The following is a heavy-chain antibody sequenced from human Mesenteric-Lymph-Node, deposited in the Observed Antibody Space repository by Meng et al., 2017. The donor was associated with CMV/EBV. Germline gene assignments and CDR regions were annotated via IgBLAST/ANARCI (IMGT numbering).Heavy chain of an antibody. V-gene: IGHV3-23*01. Sequence: GESLKISCAASGFTFISYAISWVRQAPGKGLEWVSLISGGVGNRYYAESVRGRFIISRDNSKGTVYLQINSLRADDTAVYYCARHSGTCAKDTPDHWGQGTLVTVSS. CDR3: ARHSGTCAKDTPDH. CDR2: ISGGVGNR. CDR1: GFTFISYA. J-gene: IGHJ4*02. D-gene: IGHD1-26*01.